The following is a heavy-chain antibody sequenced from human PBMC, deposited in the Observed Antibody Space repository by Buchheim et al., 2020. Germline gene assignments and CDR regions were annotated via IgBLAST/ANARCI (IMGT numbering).Heavy chain of an antibody. CDR3: ARDANPYYYDSSGYSGFDY. Sequence: QVQLQESGPGLVKPSQTLSLTCTVSGGSISSGDYYWSWIRQPPGKGLEWIGYIYYSRSTYYNPSLKSRVTISVDTSKNQFSLKLSSVTAADTAVYYCARDANPYYYDSSGYSGFDYWGQGTL. J-gene: IGHJ4*02. CDR1: GGSISSGDYY. CDR2: IYYSRST. D-gene: IGHD3-22*01. V-gene: IGHV4-30-4*01.